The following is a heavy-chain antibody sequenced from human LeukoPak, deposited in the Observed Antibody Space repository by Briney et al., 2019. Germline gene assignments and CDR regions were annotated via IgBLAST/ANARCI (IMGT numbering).Heavy chain of an antibody. V-gene: IGHV3-30*02. CDR3: AKDISVGYYDSSGQFDY. CDR2: IRYDGSNK. J-gene: IGHJ4*02. D-gene: IGHD3-22*01. Sequence: GRSLRLSCAASGFTFSSYGMHWVRQAPGKGLEWVAFIRYDGSNKYYADSVKGRFTISRDNSKNTLYLQMNSLRAEDTAVYYCAKDISVGYYDSSGQFDYWGQGTLVTVSS. CDR1: GFTFSSYG.